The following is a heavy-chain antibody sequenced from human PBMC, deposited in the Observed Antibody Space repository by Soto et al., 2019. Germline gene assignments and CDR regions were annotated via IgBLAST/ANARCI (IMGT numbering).Heavy chain of an antibody. J-gene: IGHJ3*02. V-gene: IGHV4-31*03. CDR1: GGSISSGGYY. Sequence: QVQLQESGPGLVKPSQTLSLTCTVSGGSISSGGYYWSWIRQHPGKGLEWIGYIYYSGSTYYNPSLKSRVTISVDTSKNRFPLKLSSVTAADTAVYYCARERYDSSGQQSGDAFDIWGQGTMVTVSS. CDR2: IYYSGST. CDR3: ARERYDSSGQQSGDAFDI. D-gene: IGHD3-22*01.